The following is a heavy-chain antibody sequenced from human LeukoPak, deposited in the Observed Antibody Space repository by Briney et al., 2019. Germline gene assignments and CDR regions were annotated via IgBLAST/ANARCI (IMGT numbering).Heavy chain of an antibody. CDR1: GDSINNYY. CDR3: ARYKDGGYVSFDY. V-gene: IGHV4-59*13. J-gene: IGHJ4*02. Sequence: PSETLPLTCTVSGDSINNYYWSWIRQPPGRGLEWIGHIYHSGSSNYNPSLKSRVTISIDTSKNQLSLKLGSVTAADTAMYYCARYKDGGYVSFDYWGQGTQVTVSS. CDR2: IYHSGSS. D-gene: IGHD5-12*01.